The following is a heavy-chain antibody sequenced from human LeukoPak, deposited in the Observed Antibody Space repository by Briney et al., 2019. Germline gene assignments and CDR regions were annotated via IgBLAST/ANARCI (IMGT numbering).Heavy chain of an antibody. V-gene: IGHV3-23*01. D-gene: IGHD2-21*02. CDR3: AKDNIVVVTPTLRD. CDR2: ITATGGST. Sequence: PGGSLRLSCVASGFSFSSHAMSWVRQAPGKGLEWVSAITATGGSTYYADSVKGRFTISRDNSKDTLYLQMNSLRAEDTAVYYCAKDNIVVVTPTLRDWGQGTLVTVSS. J-gene: IGHJ4*02. CDR1: GFSFSSHA.